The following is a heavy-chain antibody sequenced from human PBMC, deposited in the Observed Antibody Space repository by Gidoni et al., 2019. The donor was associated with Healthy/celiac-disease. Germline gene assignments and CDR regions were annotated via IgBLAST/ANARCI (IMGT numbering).Heavy chain of an antibody. CDR1: GFTFSSYS. CDR3: ARPRYSYGFYYYYGMDV. J-gene: IGHJ6*02. D-gene: IGHD5-18*01. Sequence: EVQLVESGGGLVKPGGSLRLSCAASGFTFSSYSMNWVRQAPGKGLEWVSFISSSGSTIYYADSVKGRFTISRDNAKNSLYLQMNSLRAEDTAVYYCARPRYSYGFYYYYGMDVWGQGTTVTVSS. CDR2: ISSSGSTI. V-gene: IGHV3-21*01.